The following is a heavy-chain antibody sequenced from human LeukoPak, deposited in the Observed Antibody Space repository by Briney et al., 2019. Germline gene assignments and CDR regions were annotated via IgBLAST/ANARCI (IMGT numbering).Heavy chain of an antibody. J-gene: IGHJ4*02. CDR3: AKGDNYGSGTYYFDH. CDR1: GFTFDDYA. CDR2: ISWNSGSI. V-gene: IGHV3-9*03. D-gene: IGHD3-10*01. Sequence: GRSLRLSCAASGFTFDDYAMHWVRQAPGKGLEWVSGISWNSGSIDYADSVKGRFSISRDNAKNSLYLQMNSLRVEDMALYYCAKGDNYGSGTYYFDHWGQGTLVTVSS.